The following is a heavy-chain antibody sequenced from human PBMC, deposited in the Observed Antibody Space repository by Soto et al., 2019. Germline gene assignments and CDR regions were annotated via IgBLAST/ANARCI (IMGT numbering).Heavy chain of an antibody. CDR2: IDPSDSYT. Sequence: GESLKISCKGSGYSFTSYWISWVRQMPGKGLEWMGRIDPSDSYTNYSPSFQGHVTISADKSISTAYLQWSSLKASDTAMYYCASLYCSGGSCYSKNYYYGMDVWGQGTTVTVSS. V-gene: IGHV5-10-1*01. D-gene: IGHD2-15*01. J-gene: IGHJ6*02. CDR1: GYSFTSYW. CDR3: ASLYCSGGSCYSKNYYYGMDV.